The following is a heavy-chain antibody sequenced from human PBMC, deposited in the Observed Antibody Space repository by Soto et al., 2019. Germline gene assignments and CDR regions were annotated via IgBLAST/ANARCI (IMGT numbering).Heavy chain of an antibody. CDR3: ARWGNWKVADY. J-gene: IGHJ4*02. CDR2: IWYDGSNK. CDR1: GFTFSSHG. V-gene: IGHV3-33*01. D-gene: IGHD3-16*01. Sequence: QVQLVESGGGVVQPGRSLRLSCAASGFTFSSHGMHWVRQTPGKGLEWVAVIWYDGSNKYYEDSVKGRFTISRDNSKNTLYLEMNSLRAEDTAVYYCARWGNWKVADYWGQGTLVTVSS.